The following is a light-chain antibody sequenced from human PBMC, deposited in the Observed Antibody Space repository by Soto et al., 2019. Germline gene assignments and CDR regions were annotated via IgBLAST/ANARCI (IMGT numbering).Light chain of an antibody. J-gene: IGLJ2*01. CDR2: EGS. V-gene: IGLV2-23*01. CDR3: CSYAGRSTLI. CDR1: SSDVGTYKF. Sequence: QSVLTQPAAVSGSPGQSITISCTGTSSDVGTYKFVSWFQVHPGEAPKLMIYEGSKRPSGVSNRFSGSKSGDTASLTISGLRAEDEADYYCCSYAGRSTLIFGGGTKLTVL.